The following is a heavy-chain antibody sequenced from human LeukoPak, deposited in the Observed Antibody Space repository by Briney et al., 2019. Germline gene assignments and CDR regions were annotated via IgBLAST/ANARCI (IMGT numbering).Heavy chain of an antibody. D-gene: IGHD6-13*01. CDR3: ARGLGEQLDDAFDI. CDR2: ISSSGSTI. J-gene: IGHJ3*02. CDR1: GFTFSSYW. V-gene: IGHV3-48*04. Sequence: GGSLRLSCAASGFTFSSYWMSWVRQAPGKGLEWVSYISSSGSTIYYADSVKGRFTISRDNAKNSLYLQMNSLRAEDTAVYYCARGLGEQLDDAFDIWGQGTMVTVSS.